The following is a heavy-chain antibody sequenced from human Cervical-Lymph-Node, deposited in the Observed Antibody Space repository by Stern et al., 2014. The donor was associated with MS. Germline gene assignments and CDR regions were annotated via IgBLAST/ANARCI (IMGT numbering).Heavy chain of an antibody. D-gene: IGHD6-13*01. CDR1: GGTFSSYT. J-gene: IGHJ6*02. CDR2: IIPILGIA. Sequence: VQLVESGAEVKKPGSSVKVSCKASGGTFSSYTISWVRQAPGQGLEWMGRIIPILGIANYAQKFQGRVTMTADKSTSTAYMELSSLRSEDTAVYYCARDLEQLATYYYYGMDVWGQGTTVTVSS. V-gene: IGHV1-69*09. CDR3: ARDLEQLATYYYYGMDV.